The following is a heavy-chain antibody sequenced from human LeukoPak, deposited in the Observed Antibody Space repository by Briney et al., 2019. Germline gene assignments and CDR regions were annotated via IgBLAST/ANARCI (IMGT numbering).Heavy chain of an antibody. CDR3: AKEMGVVVLRLSGFDY. CDR2: ISGSGGST. Sequence: PGGSLRLSCAASGFTVSSNYMSWVRQAPGKGLEWVSAISGSGGSTYYADSVKGRFTISRDNSKNTLYLQMNSLRAEDTAVYYCAKEMGVVVLRLSGFDYWGQGTLVTVSS. J-gene: IGHJ4*02. CDR1: GFTVSSNY. V-gene: IGHV3-23*01. D-gene: IGHD2-15*01.